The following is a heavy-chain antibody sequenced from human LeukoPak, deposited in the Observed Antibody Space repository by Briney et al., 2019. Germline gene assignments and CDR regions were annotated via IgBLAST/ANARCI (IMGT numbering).Heavy chain of an antibody. V-gene: IGHV4-39*07. CDR2: INHSGST. Sequence: SETLSLTCTVSGDSISSTTYYWGWIRQPPGKGLEWIGEINHSGSTNYNPSLKSRVTISVDTSKNQFSLKLSSVTAADTAVYHCARERFLWGSGSPNRPYYYYGMDVWGQGTTVTVSS. CDR1: GDSISSTTYY. CDR3: ARERFLWGSGSPNRPYYYYGMDV. J-gene: IGHJ6*02. D-gene: IGHD3-10*01.